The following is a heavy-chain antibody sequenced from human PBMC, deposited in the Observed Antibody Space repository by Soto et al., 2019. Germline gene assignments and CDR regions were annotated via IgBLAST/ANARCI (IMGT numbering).Heavy chain of an antibody. CDR1: GFTFSSCS. Sequence: PGGSLRLSCAASGFTFSSCSMNWVRQPPGKGLEWVSSISSSSSYIYYADSVKGRFTISRDNAKNSLYLQMNSLRAEDTAVYYCARDANYDFWSGYSIQNWFDPWGQGTLVTASS. J-gene: IGHJ5*02. CDR3: ARDANYDFWSGYSIQNWFDP. V-gene: IGHV3-21*01. D-gene: IGHD3-3*01. CDR2: ISSSSSYI.